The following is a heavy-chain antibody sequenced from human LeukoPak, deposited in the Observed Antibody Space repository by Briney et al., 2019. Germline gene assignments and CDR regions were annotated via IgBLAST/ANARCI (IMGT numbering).Heavy chain of an antibody. D-gene: IGHD3-9*01. CDR1: GFSFSSHG. Sequence: PGGTLRLSCAASGFSFSSHGMSWVRQAPGKGLEWVSGILGGAGSTYHADSVKGRFTISRDNSKNTLYLQMNSLRAEDTAVYYCAKGGAFDWLYPPANWFDPWGQGTLVTVSS. CDR3: AKGGAFDWLYPPANWFDP. V-gene: IGHV3-23*01. CDR2: ILGGAGST. J-gene: IGHJ5*02.